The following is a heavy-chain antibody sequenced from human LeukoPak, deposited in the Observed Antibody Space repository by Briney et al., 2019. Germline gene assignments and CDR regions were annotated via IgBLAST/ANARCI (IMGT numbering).Heavy chain of an antibody. V-gene: IGHV4-38-2*02. CDR1: GYSISSGYY. CDR3: ARDSGTTGEVKFDP. Sequence: SETLSLTCTVSGYSISSGYYWGWIRQPPGKGLEWTGSIDHSGSTYYNPSLKSRVTMSVDTSKNQFSLKLSSVTAADTAVYYCARDSGTTGEVKFDPWGQGTLVTVSS. D-gene: IGHD3-10*01. J-gene: IGHJ5*02. CDR2: IDHSGST.